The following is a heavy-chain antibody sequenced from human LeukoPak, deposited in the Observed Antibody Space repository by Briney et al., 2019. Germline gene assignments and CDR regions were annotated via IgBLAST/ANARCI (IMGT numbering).Heavy chain of an antibody. V-gene: IGHV3-21*01. CDR3: ARVGYSSGWYEGY. D-gene: IGHD6-19*01. CDR1: GFTFSSYS. J-gene: IGHJ4*02. Sequence: PGGSLRLSCAASGFTFSSYSMNWVRQAPGKGLEWVSSISSSSSYIYYADSVKGRSTISRDNAKNSLYLQMNSLRAEDTAVYYCARVGYSSGWYEGYWGQGTLVTVSS. CDR2: ISSSSSYI.